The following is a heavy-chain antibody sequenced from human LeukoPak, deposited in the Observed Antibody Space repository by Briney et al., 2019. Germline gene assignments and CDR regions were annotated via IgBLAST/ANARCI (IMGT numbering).Heavy chain of an antibody. D-gene: IGHD1-7*01. Sequence: GGSLRLSCEASGFSISDYYMSWIRQAPGKGLEWVAYISHTGASEFHADPAKGRFAISRDNAQNSVYLQMNSLRVEDTAVYFCVTRVETTLSLDLWGQGSLVTVSS. CDR2: ISHTGASE. CDR1: GFSISDYY. V-gene: IGHV3-11*01. CDR3: VTRVETTLSLDL. J-gene: IGHJ5*02.